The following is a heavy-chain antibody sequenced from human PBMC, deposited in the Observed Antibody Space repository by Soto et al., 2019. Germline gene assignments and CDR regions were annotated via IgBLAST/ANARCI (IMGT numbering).Heavy chain of an antibody. CDR2: ISSSSSFT. Sequence: GGSLRLSCAASGFTFSDYFMSWIRQAPGKGLEWVSYISSSSSFTNYADSVKGRFTISRDNAKNSLYLQMNSLRAEDTAVYYCARNDYGDSSLLDYWGHGTVVTVSS. J-gene: IGHJ4*01. D-gene: IGHD4-17*01. V-gene: IGHV3-11*06. CDR3: ARNDYGDSSLLDY. CDR1: GFTFSDYF.